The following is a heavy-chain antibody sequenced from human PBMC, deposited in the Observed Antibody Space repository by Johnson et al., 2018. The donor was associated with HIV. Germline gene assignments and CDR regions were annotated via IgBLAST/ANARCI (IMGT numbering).Heavy chain of an antibody. CDR3: AKTKDSSSGFFAFDI. CDR2: VTGTGGDT. J-gene: IGHJ3*02. V-gene: IGHV3-23*04. Sequence: VQLVESGGGLVQPGGSLRLSCAASGFTFSSYGMSWVRQAPGKGLEWVSGVTGTGGDTYYADSVKGRFTISTDNARNSLYLQMNSLRAEDTAVYSCAKTKDSSSGFFAFDIWGQGTMVSVSS. CDR1: GFTFSSYG. D-gene: IGHD6-6*01.